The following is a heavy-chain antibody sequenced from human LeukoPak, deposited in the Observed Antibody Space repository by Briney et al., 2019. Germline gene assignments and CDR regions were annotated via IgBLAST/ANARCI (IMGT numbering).Heavy chain of an antibody. CDR3: AKAGRFLEWLFSPKNFDY. CDR2: ISGSGGST. CDR1: GFTFSSYA. J-gene: IGHJ4*02. Sequence: GGSLRLSCAASGFTFSSYAMSWVRQAPGKGLEWVSAISGSGGSTYYADSVKGRFTISRDNSKNTLYLQMNSLRAEDTAVYYCAKAGRFLEWLFSPKNFDYWGQGTLVTVSS. D-gene: IGHD3-3*01. V-gene: IGHV3-23*01.